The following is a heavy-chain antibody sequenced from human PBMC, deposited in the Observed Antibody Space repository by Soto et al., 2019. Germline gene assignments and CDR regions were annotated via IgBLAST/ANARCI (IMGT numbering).Heavy chain of an antibody. CDR1: RLSFISYW. D-gene: IGHD2-21*01. Sequence: VGSLRLSCVASRLSFISYWLSWVRQAPGKGLEWVANIKQDGSEKHYVDSVKGRFTISRDNAKNSLYLQMDSLRVEDTAVYYYAATTGYSDSRACLEPRWFDHWGKGSLGNSSS. J-gene: IGHJ5*02. V-gene: IGHV3-7*03. CDR2: IKQDGSEK. CDR3: AATTGYSDSRACLEPRWFDH.